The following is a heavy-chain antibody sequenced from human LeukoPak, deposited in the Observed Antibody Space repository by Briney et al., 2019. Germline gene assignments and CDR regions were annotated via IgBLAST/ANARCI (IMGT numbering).Heavy chain of an antibody. CDR2: MNPNSGNT. D-gene: IGHD6-13*01. J-gene: IGHJ3*01. Sequence: ASVKVSCKASGYTFTSYDINWVRQATGQGLEWMGWMNPNSGNTGYAQKFQGRVTITRNTSISTAYMELSSLRSEDTAVYYCARDKGYSSSLLPEAFGFWGQGTMVTVSS. V-gene: IGHV1-8*03. CDR1: GYTFTSYD. CDR3: ARDKGYSSSLLPEAFGF.